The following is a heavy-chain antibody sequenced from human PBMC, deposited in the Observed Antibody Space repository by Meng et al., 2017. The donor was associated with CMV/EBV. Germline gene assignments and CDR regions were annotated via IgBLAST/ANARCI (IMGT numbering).Heavy chain of an antibody. J-gene: IGHJ6*02. CDR2: IYYSGST. V-gene: IGHV4-61*01. CDR3: ARAATTFEYYGMDV. Sequence: SETLSLTCTVSGGSVSSGSYYWSWIRQPPGTGLEWIGYIYYSGSTNYNPSLKSRVTISVDTSKNQFSLKLSSVTAADTAVYYCARAATTFEYYGMDVWGQGTTVTVSS. CDR1: GGSVSSGSYY. D-gene: IGHD3-3*01.